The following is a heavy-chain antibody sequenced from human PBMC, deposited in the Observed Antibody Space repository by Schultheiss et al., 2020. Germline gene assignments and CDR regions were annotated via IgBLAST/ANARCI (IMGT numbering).Heavy chain of an antibody. D-gene: IGHD3-16*01. CDR1: GFTFSSYA. CDR3: ARDGVENYFDY. V-gene: IGHV3-23*01. J-gene: IGHJ4*02. CDR2: ISGSGSTI. Sequence: GGSLRLSCAASGFTFSSYAMSWVRQAPGKGLEWVSAISGSGSTIYYADSVKGRFTISRDNSKNTLYLQMNSLRAEDTAVYYCARDGVENYFDYWGQGTLVTGSS.